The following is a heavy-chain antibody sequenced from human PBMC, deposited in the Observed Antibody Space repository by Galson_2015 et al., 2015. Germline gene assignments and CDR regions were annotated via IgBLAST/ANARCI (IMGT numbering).Heavy chain of an antibody. CDR3: AAGVLWNYYGSGSYSLDY. Sequence: RLEWIGGIVVGRGNTDYAQMFQERVTITRDLSTTTVYMELSSLRSEDTAVYYCAAGVLWNYYGSGSYSLDYWGQGSLVTVSS. J-gene: IGHJ4*02. V-gene: IGHV1-58*01. CDR2: IVVGRGNT. D-gene: IGHD3-10*01.